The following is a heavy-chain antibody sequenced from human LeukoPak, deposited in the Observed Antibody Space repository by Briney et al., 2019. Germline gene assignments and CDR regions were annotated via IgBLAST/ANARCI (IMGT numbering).Heavy chain of an antibody. Sequence: SETLSLTCTVSGYSISSGYYWGWIRQPPGKGLEWIGSIYHSGSTYYNPSLKSRVTISVDTSKNQFSLKLSSVTAADTAVYYCARGRGYYFDYGGKGTLVTVA. J-gene: IGHJ4*02. CDR2: IYHSGST. D-gene: IGHD3-16*01. CDR3: ARGRGYYFDY. CDR1: GYSISSGYY. V-gene: IGHV4-38-2*02.